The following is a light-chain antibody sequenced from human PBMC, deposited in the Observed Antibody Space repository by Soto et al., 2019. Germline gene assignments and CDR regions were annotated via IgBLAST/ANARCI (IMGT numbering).Light chain of an antibody. J-gene: IGKJ5*01. CDR1: QSVTSSY. CDR3: QQYGSSPRT. CDR2: GAS. Sequence: EIVLTQSPGTLSLSPGERATLSCRANQSVTSSYLAWYQQRPGQAPRLLIYGASSRATDIPDRFSGSGSGTDFTLTINRVEPEDFAVYYCQQYGSSPRTFGQGTRLEI. V-gene: IGKV3-20*01.